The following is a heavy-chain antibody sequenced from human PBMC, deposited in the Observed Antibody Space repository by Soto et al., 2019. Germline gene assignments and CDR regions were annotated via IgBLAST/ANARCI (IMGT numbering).Heavy chain of an antibody. D-gene: IGHD2-15*01. CDR1: GGTFSSYT. CDR2: IIPILGIA. V-gene: IGHV1-69*02. Sequence: QVQLVQSGAEVKKPGSSVKVSCKASGGTFSSYTISWVRQAPGQGLEWMGRIIPILGIANYAQKFQGRVTITADKSTSTAYMELSSLRSEDTAVYYCARGYCSGGSCYLETYFQHWGQGTLVTVSS. CDR3: ARGYCSGGSCYLETYFQH. J-gene: IGHJ1*01.